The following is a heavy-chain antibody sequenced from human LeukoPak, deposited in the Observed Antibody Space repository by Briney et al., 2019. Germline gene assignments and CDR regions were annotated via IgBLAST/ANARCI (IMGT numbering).Heavy chain of an antibody. CDR2: IYHSGST. CDR3: ARGPTVEYFDH. Sequence: SETLSLTCAVSGYSISIGYYWGWIRQPPGKGLEWIGGIYHSGSTSYNASLKSRVTISIDMSKNQFSLRLNSVTAAHTAVYYCARGPTVEYFDHWGQGTLVTVSS. CDR1: GYSISIGYY. V-gene: IGHV4-38-2*01. D-gene: IGHD4-23*01. J-gene: IGHJ4*02.